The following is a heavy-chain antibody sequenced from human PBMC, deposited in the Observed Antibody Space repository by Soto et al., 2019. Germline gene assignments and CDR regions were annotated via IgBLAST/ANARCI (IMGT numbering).Heavy chain of an antibody. V-gene: IGHV2-26*01. J-gene: IGHJ5*02. CDR1: GLSITDSEMG. CDR2: IDSSGEK. D-gene: IGHD6-19*01. CDR3: ARRHLAVAVSPWFDP. Sequence: QVTLKESGPVLVKPTEPLTLRCTVSGLSITDSEMGVSWIRQPPGQPLEWLAHIDSSGEKSYRTFLKSRLASSKETSKRQVVLTMTNMDPADTATSYCARRHLAVAVSPWFDPWGQGIPVTVSS.